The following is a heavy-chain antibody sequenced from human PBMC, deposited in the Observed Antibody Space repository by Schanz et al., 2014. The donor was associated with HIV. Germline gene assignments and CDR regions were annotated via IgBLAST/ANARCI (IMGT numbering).Heavy chain of an antibody. J-gene: IGHJ3*01. V-gene: IGHV1-2*02. Sequence: QVQLVQSGAEVKKPGASVKVSCKASGYTFTGYYMHWVRQAPGQGLEWMGWINPNSGGTNYAQKFQGRVTMTRDTSISTAYMELRRLRYDDTAVYYCARGGYYRGVGDYYVTTFDYWGRGTKVTVSS. CDR2: INPNSGGT. D-gene: IGHD2-21*01. CDR3: ARGGYYRGVGDYYVTTFDY. CDR1: GYTFTGYY.